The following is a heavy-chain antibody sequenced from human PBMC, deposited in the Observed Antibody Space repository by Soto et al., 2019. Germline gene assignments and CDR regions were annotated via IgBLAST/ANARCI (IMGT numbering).Heavy chain of an antibody. J-gene: IGHJ4*02. D-gene: IGHD2-15*01. CDR3: AIGGVVRGSYFDA. CDR2: ISSSGDST. V-gene: IGHV3-23*01. CDR1: GFTFTNYS. Sequence: GESLTLSCAASGFTFTNYSLTWVRLAPGRRLEWVSTISSSGDSTYYADSEKRLLAIANDNHNNTLLLQMTSPGAEATAIYCWAIGGVVRGSYFDAWGQGTLVTVSS.